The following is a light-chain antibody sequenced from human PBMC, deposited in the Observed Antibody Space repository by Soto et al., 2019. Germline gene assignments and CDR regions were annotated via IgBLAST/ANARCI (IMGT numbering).Light chain of an antibody. J-gene: IGLJ2*01. V-gene: IGLV2-23*02. CDR2: EVS. CDR3: CSYAGSSTHVV. Sequence: QSALTQPASVSGSPGQSITISCTGTSRDVGSYNLVSWYQQHPGKAPKLMIYEVSKRPSGVSNRFSGSKSGNTASLTISGLQAEDEADYYCCSYAGSSTHVVFGGGTKVTVL. CDR1: SRDVGSYNL.